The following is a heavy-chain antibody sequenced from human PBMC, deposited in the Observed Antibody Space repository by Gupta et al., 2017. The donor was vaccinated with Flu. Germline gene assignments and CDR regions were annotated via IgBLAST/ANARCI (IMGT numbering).Heavy chain of an antibody. V-gene: IGHV3-23*01. CDR2: ISGGGDTT. CDR1: GFTFSTYG. J-gene: IGHJ4*02. CDR3: AKGDYGGDSLFYFDY. Sequence: EVQLLESGGGLAPPGGSLRLSCAASGFTFSTYGMGWVRQAPGKGLEWVSGISGGGDTTYYADSVKGRFTISRDNAENTLSLQMNSLRAEDTAVYYCAKGDYGGDSLFYFDYWGQGTLVTVSS. D-gene: IGHD4-23*01.